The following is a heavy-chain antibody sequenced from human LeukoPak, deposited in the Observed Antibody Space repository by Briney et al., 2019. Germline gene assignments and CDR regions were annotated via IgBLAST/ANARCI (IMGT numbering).Heavy chain of an antibody. Sequence: PGGSLRLSCTASGFTFSDYGMHWVHQAPGKGLEWVAVIWYDGSNRYYADSVKGRFTISRDNSKNTLYLQMNSLRAEDTAVYYCARTPLALDGIDLWGQGTKVTVSS. CDR2: IWYDGSNR. CDR1: GFTFSDYG. CDR3: ARTPLALDGIDL. V-gene: IGHV3-33*01. J-gene: IGHJ3*01.